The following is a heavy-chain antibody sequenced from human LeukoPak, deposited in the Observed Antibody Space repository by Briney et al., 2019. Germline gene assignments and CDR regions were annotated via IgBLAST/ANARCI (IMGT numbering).Heavy chain of an antibody. J-gene: IGHJ4*02. Sequence: GGSLRLSCAASGFTFSSYSMSWVRQAPGKGLEWVSSISSSSSYIYYADSVKGRFTISRDNAKNALYLQMNSLRAEDTAVYYCAGDSGSRRDGYNCIDYWGQGTLVTVSS. D-gene: IGHD5-24*01. CDR3: AGDSGSRRDGYNCIDY. CDR2: ISSSSSYI. V-gene: IGHV3-21*01. CDR1: GFTFSSYS.